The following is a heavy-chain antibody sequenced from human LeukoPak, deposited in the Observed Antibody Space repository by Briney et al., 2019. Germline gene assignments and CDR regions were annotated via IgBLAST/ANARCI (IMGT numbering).Heavy chain of an antibody. D-gene: IGHD6-19*01. Sequence: PGGSLRLSCAASGFTFSSYAMSWVRQAPVKALEWVSAISGSGGSTYYADSVKGRFTISRDNSKNTLYLQMNSLRAEDTAVYYSATPGRYSSGWSPIDYWGQGTLVTVSS. CDR1: GFTFSSYA. CDR2: ISGSGGST. J-gene: IGHJ4*02. CDR3: ATPGRYSSGWSPIDY. V-gene: IGHV3-23*01.